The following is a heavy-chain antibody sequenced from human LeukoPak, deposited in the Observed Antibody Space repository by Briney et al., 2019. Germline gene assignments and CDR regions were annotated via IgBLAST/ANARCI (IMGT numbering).Heavy chain of an antibody. J-gene: IGHJ5*02. Sequence: RGSLRLSCATSGFTFSSYAMNWVRQAPGKGLEWVSVISGSGTTTYYADSVKGRFTISRDNSKNTLYLQMNSLRSEDTAVYYCAKGRIAAASTNWFDPWGQGTLVTVSS. CDR2: ISGSGTTT. CDR3: AKGRIAAASTNWFDP. V-gene: IGHV3-23*01. D-gene: IGHD6-13*01. CDR1: GFTFSSYA.